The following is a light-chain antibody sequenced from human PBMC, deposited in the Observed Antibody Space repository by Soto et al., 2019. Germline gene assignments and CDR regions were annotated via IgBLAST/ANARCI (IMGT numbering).Light chain of an antibody. CDR2: GAS. Sequence: EIVLTQSPGTLSLSPGERATLPCRASQSVSSSYLAWFQQKPGQAPRLLIYGASSRATGIQDRFSGSGSGTDFTLTISRLEPEDFAVYYCQQYGSSPQTFGQGTKVEIK. V-gene: IGKV3-20*01. J-gene: IGKJ1*01. CDR1: QSVSSSY. CDR3: QQYGSSPQT.